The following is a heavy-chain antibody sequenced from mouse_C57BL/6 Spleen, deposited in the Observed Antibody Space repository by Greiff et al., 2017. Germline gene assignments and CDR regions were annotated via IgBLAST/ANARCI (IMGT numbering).Heavy chain of an antibody. CDR2: IYPCSGST. J-gene: IGHJ3*01. CDR1: GYTFTSYW. D-gene: IGHD1-1*02. CDR3: EKRVGDYGGFWFAY. Sequence: VQLQQPGAELVKPGASVKMSCKASGYTFTSYWITWVKQRPGQGLEWIGDIYPCSGSTNYNEKFKSKATLTVATSSSTAYMEFSKLISEDSAVYYCEKRVGDYGGFWFAYWGQGTLVTVSA. V-gene: IGHV1-55*01.